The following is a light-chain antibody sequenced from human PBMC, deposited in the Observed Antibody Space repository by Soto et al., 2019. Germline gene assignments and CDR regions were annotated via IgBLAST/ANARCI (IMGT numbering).Light chain of an antibody. V-gene: IGLV2-23*01. Sequence: ALTQPASVSGSPGQSIAISCTGTSSDVGSSNLVSWYQQQPGKAPKLMIYEDNKRPSGVSDRFSGSKSGNTASLTISGLQTEDEADYSCCSCTTSDTLLFGGGTKVTVL. CDR1: SSDVGSSNL. J-gene: IGLJ2*01. CDR3: CSCTTSDTLL. CDR2: EDN.